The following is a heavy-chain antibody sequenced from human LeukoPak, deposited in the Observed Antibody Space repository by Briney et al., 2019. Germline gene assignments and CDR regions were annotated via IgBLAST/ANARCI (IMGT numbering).Heavy chain of an antibody. D-gene: IGHD2-2*01. Sequence: QPGGSLTLSCAASGFTFSSYAMSWVRQAPGKGLELVSAISGSCGSTYYADSVKGRFTISRDNSQNPLYLQMNSLRAEDTAVYYCAKVGVTKYFDYWGQGTLVTVSS. V-gene: IGHV3-23*01. CDR2: ISGSCGST. J-gene: IGHJ4*02. CDR1: GFTFSSYA. CDR3: AKVGVTKYFDY.